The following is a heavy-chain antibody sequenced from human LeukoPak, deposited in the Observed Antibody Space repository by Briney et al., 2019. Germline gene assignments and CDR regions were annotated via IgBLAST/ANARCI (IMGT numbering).Heavy chain of an antibody. J-gene: IGHJ4*02. D-gene: IGHD3-9*01. V-gene: IGHV3-23*01. Sequence: SGGSLRLSCAASGFTFSSYAMSWVRQAPGKGLEWVSAISGSGGSTYYADSVKGRFTISRDNSKNTLYLQMNSLRAEDTAVYYCAKNHYDILTGHDYWGQGTVVTVSS. CDR3: AKNHYDILTGHDY. CDR1: GFTFSSYA. CDR2: ISGSGGST.